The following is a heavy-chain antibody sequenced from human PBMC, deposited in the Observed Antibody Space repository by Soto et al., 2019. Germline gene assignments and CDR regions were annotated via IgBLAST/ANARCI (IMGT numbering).Heavy chain of an antibody. CDR3: ASGYCSGGSCHEGAYMDV. D-gene: IGHD2-15*01. J-gene: IGHJ6*03. CDR2: INPNSGGT. Sequence: GGSVKVSCKAFGYTFTRYYMHWGRQGPGQGVEWMGWINPNSGGTNDAQKFQGWVTMTRDTSISTAYMELSRLRSDDTAVYYCASGYCSGGSCHEGAYMDVWGKGTTVTVSS. V-gene: IGHV1-2*04. CDR1: GYTFTRYY.